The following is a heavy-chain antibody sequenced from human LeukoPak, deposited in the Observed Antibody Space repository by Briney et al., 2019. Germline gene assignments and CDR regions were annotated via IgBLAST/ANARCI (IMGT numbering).Heavy chain of an antibody. CDR1: GDSVSSNSAA. V-gene: IGHV6-1*01. D-gene: IGHD3-22*01. CDR2: TYYRSKWYN. J-gene: IGHJ4*02. Sequence: SQTLSLTCAISGDSVSSNSAALNWIRQSPSRGLEWLVRTYYRSKWYNDYAVSVKSRITINPDTSKNQFSLQLNSVTPEDTAVYYCARAGSYYDLTLFDYWGQGTLVTVSS. CDR3: ARAGSYYDLTLFDY.